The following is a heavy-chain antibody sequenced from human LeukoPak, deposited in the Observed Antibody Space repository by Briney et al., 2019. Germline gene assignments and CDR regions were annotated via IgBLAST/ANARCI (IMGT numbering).Heavy chain of an antibody. CDR3: ARGGYGDYGYYYGMDV. CDR1: GGSFSGYY. Sequence: SETLSLTCAVYGGSFSGYYWSWIRQPPGKGLEWIGEINHSGSANYNPSLKSRVTISVDTSKNRFSLKLSSVTAADTAVYYCARGGYGDYGYYYGMDVWGQGTTVTVSS. CDR2: INHSGSA. J-gene: IGHJ6*02. V-gene: IGHV4-34*01. D-gene: IGHD4-17*01.